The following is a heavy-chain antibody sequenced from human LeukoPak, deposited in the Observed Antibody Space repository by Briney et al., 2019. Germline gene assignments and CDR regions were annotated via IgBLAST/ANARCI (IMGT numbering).Heavy chain of an antibody. D-gene: IGHD2/OR15-2a*01. CDR1: GGSISTTNW. V-gene: IGHV4-4*02. Sequence: SATLSLTCDVSGGSISTTNWWTWVRQPPGGGLEWIGEVHLNGRTHYSPSLESRVTMSVDMSENHVSLQLTSVTAADTAVYYCAREGGFYRPLDYSGPGTLVIVSA. CDR2: VHLNGRT. CDR3: AREGGFYRPLDY. J-gene: IGHJ4*02.